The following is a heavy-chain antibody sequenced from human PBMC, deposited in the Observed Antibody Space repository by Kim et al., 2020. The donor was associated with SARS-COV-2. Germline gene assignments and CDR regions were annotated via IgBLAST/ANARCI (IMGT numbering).Heavy chain of an antibody. D-gene: IGHD3-10*01. CDR2: ISYDGSNK. CDR1: GFTFSSYG. V-gene: IGHV3-30*03. Sequence: GGSLRLSCAASGFTFSSYGMHWVRQAPGKGLEWVAVISYDGSNKYYADSVKGRFTISRDNSKNTLYLQMNSLRAEDTAVYYCARLGGGVRGVIRAFDIWGQGTMVTVSS. J-gene: IGHJ3*02. CDR3: ARLGGGVRGVIRAFDI.